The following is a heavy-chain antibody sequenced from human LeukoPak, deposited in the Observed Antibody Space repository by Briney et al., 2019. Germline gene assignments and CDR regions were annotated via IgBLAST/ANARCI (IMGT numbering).Heavy chain of an antibody. CDR2: IYHSGST. CDR1: GGSISSSNW. D-gene: IGHD3-3*01. Sequence: PSETLSLTCAVSGGSISSSNWWSWVRQPPGKGLEWIGEIYHSGSTNYNPSLKSRVTISVDKSKNQFSLKLSSVTAADTAVYYCATLDDFWSGYRNFDYWGQGTLVTVSS. CDR3: ATLDDFWSGYRNFDY. J-gene: IGHJ4*02. V-gene: IGHV4-4*02.